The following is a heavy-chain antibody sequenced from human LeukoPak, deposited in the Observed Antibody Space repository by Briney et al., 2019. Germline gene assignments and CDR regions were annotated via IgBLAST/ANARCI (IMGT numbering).Heavy chain of an antibody. CDR1: GFTFSSYE. V-gene: IGHV3-23*01. Sequence: GGSLRLSCAASGFTFSSYEMNWVRQTPGKGLEWVSTISGSGDATYYADSVKGRFTISRDNSKNTLYLQMNSLRAEDTAVYYCAKDQLAAAPVSPFDYWGQGTLVTVSS. D-gene: IGHD6-13*01. CDR2: ISGSGDAT. CDR3: AKDQLAAAPVSPFDY. J-gene: IGHJ4*02.